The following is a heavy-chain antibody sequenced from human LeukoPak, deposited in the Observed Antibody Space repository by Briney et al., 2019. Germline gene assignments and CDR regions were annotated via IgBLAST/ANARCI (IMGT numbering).Heavy chain of an antibody. CDR1: GFTFSDHY. CDR2: TRNKANSYTT. D-gene: IGHD4-17*01. CDR3: ARGTGYGAKDY. J-gene: IGHJ4*02. V-gene: IGHV3-72*01. Sequence: GSLRLSCAASGFTFSDHYMDWVRQAPGKGLEWVGRTRNKANSYTTEYAASVKGRFTISRDDSKNSLYVQMNSLKTEDTAVYYCARGTGYGAKDYWGQGTLVTVSS.